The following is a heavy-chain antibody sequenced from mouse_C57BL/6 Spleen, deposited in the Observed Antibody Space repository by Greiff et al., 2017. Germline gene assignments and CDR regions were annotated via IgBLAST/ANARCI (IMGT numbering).Heavy chain of an antibody. Sequence: QVQLQQSGPELVKPGASVKISCKASGYAFSSSWMNWVKQRPGKGLEWIGRIYPGDGDTNYNGKFKGKATLTADKSSSTAYMQLSSLTSEDSAVYFCAHSYYFDYWGQGTTLTVSS. CDR1: GYAFSSSW. CDR3: AHSYYFDY. V-gene: IGHV1-82*01. J-gene: IGHJ2*01. CDR2: IYPGDGDT.